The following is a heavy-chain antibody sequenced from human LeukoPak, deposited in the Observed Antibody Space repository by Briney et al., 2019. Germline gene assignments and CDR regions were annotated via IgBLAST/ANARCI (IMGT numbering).Heavy chain of an antibody. CDR1: GFTFSSYA. CDR2: ISGSGGST. V-gene: IGHV3-23*01. J-gene: IGHJ5*02. D-gene: IGHD3-16*02. Sequence: PGGSLRLSCAASGFTFSSYAMSWVRQAPGKGLEWVSAISGSGGSTYYADSVKGRFTISRDNSKNTLYLQMNSLRAEDTAVYYCAKDHYDYVWGSYRQLDHWGQGTLVTVSS. CDR3: AKDHYDYVWGSYRQLDH.